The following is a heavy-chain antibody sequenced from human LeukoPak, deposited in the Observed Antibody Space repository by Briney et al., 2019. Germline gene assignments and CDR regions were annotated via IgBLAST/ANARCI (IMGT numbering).Heavy chain of an antibody. CDR2: IYIDGGT. J-gene: IGHJ4*02. D-gene: IGHD2-2*01. CDR3: ARGHYSNRL. Sequence: GGSLRLSCAASGFTVSSKYMSWVRQAPGKGLEWVSVIYIDGGTYYADSVKGRFTISRDNSKNTLLLQMNSLRAEDTAVYYCARGHYSNRLGGQGTLVTVSS. CDR1: GFTVSSKY. V-gene: IGHV3-66*01.